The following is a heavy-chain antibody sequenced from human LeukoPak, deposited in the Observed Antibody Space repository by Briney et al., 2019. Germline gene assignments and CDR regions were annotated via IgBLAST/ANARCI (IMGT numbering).Heavy chain of an antibody. D-gene: IGHD1-26*01. V-gene: IGHV4-61*02. Sequence: SQTLSLTCTVSGGSISSGSYYWSWIRQPAGKGLEWIGRIYTSGSTNYNPSLKSRVTISVDTSKNQFSLKLSSVTAADTAVYYCATYSGSYYEAWFDPWGQGTLVTVSS. CDR1: GGSISSGSYY. CDR3: ATYSGSYYEAWFDP. J-gene: IGHJ5*02. CDR2: IYTSGST.